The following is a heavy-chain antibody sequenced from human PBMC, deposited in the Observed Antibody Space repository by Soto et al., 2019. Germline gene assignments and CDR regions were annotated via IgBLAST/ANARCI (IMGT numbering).Heavy chain of an antibody. J-gene: IGHJ4*02. CDR3: ARDLAAVPRAFDY. CDR2: VCYTGTT. D-gene: IGHD6-13*01. V-gene: IGHV4-59*01. CDR1: GGSISSYF. Sequence: PSETLSLTCTVSGGSISSYFYIWVRQPPGKGLEWIGSVCYTGTTDYNPSLKSRVTISVDTSKTQFSLNLRSVTAADTAVYYCARDLAAVPRAFDYWGRGTLVTVSS.